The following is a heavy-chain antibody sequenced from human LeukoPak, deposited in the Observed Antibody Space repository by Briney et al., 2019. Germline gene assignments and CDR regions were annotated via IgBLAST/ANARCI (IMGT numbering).Heavy chain of an antibody. Sequence: ASVKVSCKASGYTFTSYAMHSVRQAPGQRLEWMGWINAGNGNTKYSQKFRGRVTITRDTSTSTAYMELSSLRSEDTAVYYCARTRTEYSSSSESGYFDYWGQGTLVTVSS. CDR3: ARTRTEYSSSSESGYFDY. J-gene: IGHJ4*02. CDR2: INAGNGNT. CDR1: GYTFTSYA. D-gene: IGHD6-6*01. V-gene: IGHV1-3*01.